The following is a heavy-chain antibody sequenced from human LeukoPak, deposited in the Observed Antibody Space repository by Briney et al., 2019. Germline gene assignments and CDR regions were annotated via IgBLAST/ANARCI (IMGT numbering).Heavy chain of an antibody. Sequence: PSETLSLTCTVSGGSISSYYWSWIRQPPGKGLEWIGYIYYSGSTNYNPSLKSRVTISVDTSKNQFSLKLSSVTAADTAVYYCARVSVAVAGADAFHIWGQGTMVTVSS. J-gene: IGHJ3*02. CDR2: IYYSGST. D-gene: IGHD6-19*01. CDR3: ARVSVAVAGADAFHI. CDR1: GGSISSYY. V-gene: IGHV4-59*01.